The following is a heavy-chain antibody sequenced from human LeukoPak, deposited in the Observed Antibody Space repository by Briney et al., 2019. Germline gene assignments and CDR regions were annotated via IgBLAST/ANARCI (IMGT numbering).Heavy chain of an antibody. V-gene: IGHV4-4*07. CDR3: AKDDAWGRFQH. CDR2: IYTSGST. D-gene: IGHD3-16*01. J-gene: IGHJ1*01. CDR1: GGSISSYY. Sequence: SEPLSLTCTVSGGSISSYYWSWIRQPAGKGLEWIGRIYTSGSTNYNPSLKSRVTMSVDTSKNQFSLKLSSVTAADTAVYYCAKDDAWGRFQHWGQGTLVTVSS.